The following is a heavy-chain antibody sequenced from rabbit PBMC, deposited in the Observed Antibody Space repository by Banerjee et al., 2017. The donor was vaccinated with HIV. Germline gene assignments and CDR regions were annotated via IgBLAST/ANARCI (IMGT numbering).Heavy chain of an antibody. Sequence: QEQLVASGGGLGKPGASLTLTCKASGFSFSNKYVICWVRQAPGKGLEWIACINTSSGNTVYASWAKGRFTISKISSTTVTLQMTSLTAADTATYFCARGAGHADYGDASLWGPGTLVTVS. V-gene: IGHV1S45*01. D-gene: IGHD2-1*01. J-gene: IGHJ4*01. CDR1: GFSFSNKYV. CDR3: ARGAGHADYGDASL. CDR2: INTSSGNT.